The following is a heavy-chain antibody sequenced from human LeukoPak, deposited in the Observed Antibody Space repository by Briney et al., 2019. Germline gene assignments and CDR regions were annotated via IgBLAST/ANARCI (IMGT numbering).Heavy chain of an antibody. CDR1: GFTFSNYA. V-gene: IGHV3-23*03. CDR2: IYSGAST. D-gene: IGHD4-17*01. Sequence: GGSLRLSCAASGFTFSNYAMSWVRQAPGKGLEWVSVIYSGASTYYAYSVKGRFTISRDNPKNTLYLQMNSLRAEDTAVYYCAKLFNDYGDYYFDYWGQGTLVTVSS. J-gene: IGHJ4*02. CDR3: AKLFNDYGDYYFDY.